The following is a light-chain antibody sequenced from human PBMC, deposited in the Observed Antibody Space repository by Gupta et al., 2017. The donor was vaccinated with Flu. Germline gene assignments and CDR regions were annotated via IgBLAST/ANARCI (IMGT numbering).Light chain of an antibody. CDR3: QQYYGSPYS. CDR1: QTILYSSNNKNY. V-gene: IGKV4-1*01. CDR2: WAS. J-gene: IGKJ2*03. Sequence: DIVMTQSPDSLAVSLVERATINCKSSQTILYSSNNKNYLAWYQQKPGQPPKLLIYWASTRESGVPDRFSGSGSGTDFTLTISSLQAEDVAVYYCQQYYGSPYSFGQGTKLEIK.